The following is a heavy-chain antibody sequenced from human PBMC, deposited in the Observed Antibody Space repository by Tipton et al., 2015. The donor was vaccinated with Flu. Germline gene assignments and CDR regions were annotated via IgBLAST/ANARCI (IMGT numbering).Heavy chain of an antibody. CDR3: ARLGYDFWSGYSNWFDP. CDR1: GYTFTSYD. D-gene: IGHD3-3*01. J-gene: IGHJ5*02. V-gene: IGHV1-8*01. CDR2: TNPNSGNT. Sequence: QLVQSGPEVKKPGASVKVSCKASGYTFTSYDINWVRQATGQGLEWMGWTNPNSGNTGYAQKFQGRVTMTRNTSISTAYMELSSLRSEDTAVYYCARLGYDFWSGYSNWFDPWGQGTLVTVSS.